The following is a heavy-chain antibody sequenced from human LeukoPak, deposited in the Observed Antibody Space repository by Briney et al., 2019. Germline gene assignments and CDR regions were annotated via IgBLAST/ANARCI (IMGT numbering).Heavy chain of an antibody. CDR2: IYYSGST. V-gene: IGHV4-59*01. Sequence: PSETLSPTCTVSAGSISGYYWSWIRQPPGKGLEWIGYIYYSGSTNYNPSLKSRVTISVDTSKKQFSLKLTSVTAADTAVYYCARTNVVAASHHAFDIWGQRTMVTVSS. CDR3: ARTNVVAASHHAFDI. J-gene: IGHJ3*02. CDR1: AGSISGYY. D-gene: IGHD2-15*01.